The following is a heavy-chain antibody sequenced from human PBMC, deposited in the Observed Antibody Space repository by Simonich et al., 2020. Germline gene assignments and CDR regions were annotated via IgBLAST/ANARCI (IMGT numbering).Heavy chain of an antibody. V-gene: IGHV3-23*01. D-gene: IGHD3-22*01. CDR1: GFTFSSYA. CDR3: AKDLGERITMIVVVIDAFDI. Sequence: GGGLVQPGGSLRLSCAASGFTFSSYAMSWVRQAPGKGVEWVSAISGRGGSKYYADSVKGRFTISRDNSKNTLYLQMNSLRAEDTAVYYCAKDLGERITMIVVVIDAFDIWGQGTMVTVSS. CDR2: ISGRGGSK. J-gene: IGHJ3*02.